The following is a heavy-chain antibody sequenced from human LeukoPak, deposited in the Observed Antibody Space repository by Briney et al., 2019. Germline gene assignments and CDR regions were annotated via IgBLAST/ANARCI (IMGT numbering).Heavy chain of an antibody. CDR3: ARDVVGALDY. Sequence: GGSLRLSCAASGFTLSNYWMAWVRQAPGRGPEWVANIKQDGSATNYVDSVKGRFTISRDNAKNSLYLQMNSLRAEDTGVYYCARDVVGALDYWGQGTLVTVSS. CDR2: IKQDGSAT. V-gene: IGHV3-7*01. CDR1: GFTLSNYW. J-gene: IGHJ4*02. D-gene: IGHD1-26*01.